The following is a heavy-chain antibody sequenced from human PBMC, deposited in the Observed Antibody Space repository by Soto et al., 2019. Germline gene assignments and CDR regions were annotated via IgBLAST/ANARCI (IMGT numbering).Heavy chain of an antibody. Sequence: VASVNVSCKASGGTFSSFAINWVRQAPGQGLEWMGGIIPIFGTSNYAQKFQGRVTITADESTSNAYMELRSLRSEDTAVYYCARGRGGGYYDKRGNYPDGYWGQGTLVHLSS. V-gene: IGHV1-69*13. CDR3: ARGRGGGYYDKRGNYPDGY. J-gene: IGHJ4*02. CDR2: IIPIFGTS. D-gene: IGHD3-22*01. CDR1: GGTFSSFA.